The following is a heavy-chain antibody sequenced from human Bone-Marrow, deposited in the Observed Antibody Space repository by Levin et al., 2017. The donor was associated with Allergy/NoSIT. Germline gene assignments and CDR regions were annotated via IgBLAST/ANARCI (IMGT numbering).Heavy chain of an antibody. CDR3: AALPPTIFRPWFDP. V-gene: IGHV1-58*01. CDR1: GFTFTSSA. D-gene: IGHD3-9*01. Sequence: SVKVSCKASGFTFTSSAVQWVRQARGQRLEWIGWIVVGSGNTNYAQKFQERVTITRDMSTSTAYMELSSLRSEDTAVYYCAALPPTIFRPWFDPWGQGTLVTVSS. J-gene: IGHJ5*02. CDR2: IVVGSGNT.